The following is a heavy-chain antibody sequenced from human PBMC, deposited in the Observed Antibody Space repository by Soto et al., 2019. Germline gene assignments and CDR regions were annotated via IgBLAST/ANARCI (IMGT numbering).Heavy chain of an antibody. J-gene: IGHJ4*02. Sequence: EVQLLESGGGLVQPGGSLRLSCAASGFTFSSYAMSWVRQAPGKGLEWVSAISGSGGSTYYADSVKGRFTISRDNSKNTLYLQMNSLRAEDTAGYYCAKGGGSSGWYEGYFDYWGQGTLVTVSS. V-gene: IGHV3-23*01. CDR1: GFTFSSYA. CDR2: ISGSGGST. D-gene: IGHD6-19*01. CDR3: AKGGGSSGWYEGYFDY.